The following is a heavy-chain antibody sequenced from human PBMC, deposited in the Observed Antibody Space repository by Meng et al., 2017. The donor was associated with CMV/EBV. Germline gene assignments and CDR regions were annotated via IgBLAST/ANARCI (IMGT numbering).Heavy chain of an antibody. V-gene: IGHV3-9*01. D-gene: IGHD6-13*01. CDR2: LTWNSGVI. CDR1: GFSFDDYA. CDR3: AKDIVKLEQQLDYDGFDI. Sequence: GGSLRLSCAVSGFSFDDYAMHWVRQAPGKGLEWVSGLTWNSGVIAYADSVTGRFFISRDNANNSLYLRMNSLRAEDTAMYYCAKDIVKLEQQLDYDGFDIWGQGTMVTVSS. J-gene: IGHJ3*02.